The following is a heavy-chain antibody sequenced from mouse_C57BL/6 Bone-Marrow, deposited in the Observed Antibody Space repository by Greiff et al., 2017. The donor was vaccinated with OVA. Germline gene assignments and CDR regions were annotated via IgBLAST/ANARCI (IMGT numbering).Heavy chain of an antibody. V-gene: IGHV5-9-1*02. J-gene: IGHJ4*01. Sequence: EVMLVESGEGLVKPGGSLKLSCAASGFTFSSYAMSWVRQTPEKRLEWVAYISSGGDYIYYADTVKGRFTISRDNARNTLYLQMSSLKSEDTAMYYCTRDHSGSRYYAMDYWGQGTSVTVSS. CDR3: TRDHSGSRYYAMDY. D-gene: IGHD1-1*01. CDR2: ISSGGDYI. CDR1: GFTFSSYA.